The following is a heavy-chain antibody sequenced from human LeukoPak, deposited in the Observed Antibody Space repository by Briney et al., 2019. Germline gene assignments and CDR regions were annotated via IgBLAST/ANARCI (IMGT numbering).Heavy chain of an antibody. CDR3: AKEGSNGDFDY. J-gene: IGHJ4*02. D-gene: IGHD1-26*01. CDR1: GFTFSSYD. Sequence: PGGSLRLSCAATGFTFSSYDMHWVRQAPGKGLEWVTVISYDGSNKYYGDSVKGRFTISRDNSKSTLYLKMNSLRAEDTAVYYCAKEGSNGDFDYWGQGTLVTVSS. V-gene: IGHV3-30*18. CDR2: ISYDGSNK.